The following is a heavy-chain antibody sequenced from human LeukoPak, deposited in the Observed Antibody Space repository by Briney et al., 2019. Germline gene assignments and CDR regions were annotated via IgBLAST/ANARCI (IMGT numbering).Heavy chain of an antibody. CDR1: GFTFDDYD. Sequence: PGGSLRLSCAASGFTFDDYDMSWVRQAPGKGLEWVSGITWNGGNTAYADSVQGRFTISRDNAKNSLYLQMNSLRAEDTAVYYCLARGDPGFDYWGQGTLVTVSS. J-gene: IGHJ4*02. CDR2: ITWNGGNT. CDR3: LARGDPGFDY. D-gene: IGHD4-17*01. V-gene: IGHV3-20*04.